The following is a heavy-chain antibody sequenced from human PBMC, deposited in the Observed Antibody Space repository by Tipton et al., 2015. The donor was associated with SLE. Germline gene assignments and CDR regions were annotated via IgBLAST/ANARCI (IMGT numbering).Heavy chain of an antibody. V-gene: IGHV4-38-2*02. CDR3: ARDRHDFWGRELSQEINWFDP. J-gene: IGHJ5*02. CDR2: IYHSGST. D-gene: IGHD3-3*01. CDR1: GYSISSGYY. Sequence: TLSLTCTVSGYSISSGYYWGWIRQPPGKGLEWIGSIYHSGSTYYNPSLKSRVTISLDTSKNQFSLDLTSVTAADTAVYFCARDRHDFWGRELSQEINWFDPWGQGTLVIVS.